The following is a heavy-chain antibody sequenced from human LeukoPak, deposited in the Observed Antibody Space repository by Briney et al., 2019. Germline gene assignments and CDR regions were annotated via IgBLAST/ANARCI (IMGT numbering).Heavy chain of an antibody. Sequence: GGSLRLSCAASGFTFSSYEMNWVRQAPGKGLEWVSYISSSGSTIYYADSVKGRFTISRDNAKNSLYLQMNSLRAEDTAVYYCARESRIAVAGRVYENWFDPWGQGTLVTVSS. CDR2: ISSSGSTI. J-gene: IGHJ5*02. V-gene: IGHV3-48*03. CDR1: GFTFSSYE. CDR3: ARESRIAVAGRVYENWFDP. D-gene: IGHD6-19*01.